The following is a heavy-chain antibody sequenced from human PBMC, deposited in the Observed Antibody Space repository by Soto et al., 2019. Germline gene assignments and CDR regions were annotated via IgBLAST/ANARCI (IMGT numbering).Heavy chain of an antibody. J-gene: IGHJ5*02. D-gene: IGHD1-26*01. Sequence: SETLSLTCTVSGGSISSGGYYWSWIRQHPGKGLEWIGYIYYSGSTYYNPSLKSRVTISVDTSKNQFSLKLSSVTAADTAVYYCARAGGEHSDVSGELDPCGQGPLVTVYS. V-gene: IGHV4-31*03. CDR3: ARAGGEHSDVSGELDP. CDR1: GGSISSGGYY. CDR2: IYYSGST.